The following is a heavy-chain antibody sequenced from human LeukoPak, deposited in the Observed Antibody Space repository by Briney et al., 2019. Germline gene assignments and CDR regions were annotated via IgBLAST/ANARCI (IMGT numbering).Heavy chain of an antibody. CDR3: ARGMKLRNYYYYYYYMDV. J-gene: IGHJ6*03. V-gene: IGHV3-11*01. CDR2: ISSTGTTI. CDR1: GFTFSDYY. Sequence: GGSLRLSCAASGFTFSDYYMSWIRQAPGKGLEWVSYISSTGTTIYYADSLKSRFTISRDNTKNSLYLQMNSLRAEDTAVYYCARGMKLRNYYYYYYYMDVWGKGTTVTVSS. D-gene: IGHD1-7*01.